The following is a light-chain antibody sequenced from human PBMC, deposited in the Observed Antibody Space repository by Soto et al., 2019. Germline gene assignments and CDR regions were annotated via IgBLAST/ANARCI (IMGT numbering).Light chain of an antibody. Sequence: AIQMTQSPSSLSASVGDRVTITCRASQGIGNDLGWYQQKPRKAPKVLIYGASSLQGGVPSRFSGSGSGTDFTLTISSLQPEDFATYYCLQDNSYPLTFGQGTKVEVK. CDR2: GAS. V-gene: IGKV1-6*01. CDR3: LQDNSYPLT. CDR1: QGIGND. J-gene: IGKJ1*01.